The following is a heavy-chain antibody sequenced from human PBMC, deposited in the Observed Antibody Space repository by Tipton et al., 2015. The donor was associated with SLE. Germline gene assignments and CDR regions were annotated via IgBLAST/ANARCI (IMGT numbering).Heavy chain of an antibody. CDR2: ISGSGTTI. CDR1: GFTFSSYE. Sequence: GSLRLSCAASGFTFSSYEMNWVRQAPGKGLEWVSYISGSGTTIYYADSVKGRFTISRDNAKNSLYLQMNSLRAEDTAVYYCARSRWELQGNAFDIWGQGTMVTVSS. D-gene: IGHD1-26*01. CDR3: ARSRWELQGNAFDI. V-gene: IGHV3-48*03. J-gene: IGHJ3*02.